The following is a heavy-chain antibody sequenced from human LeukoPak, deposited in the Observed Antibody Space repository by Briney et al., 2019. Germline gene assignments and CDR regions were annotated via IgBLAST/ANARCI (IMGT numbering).Heavy chain of an antibody. Sequence: GGSLRLSCAASGFTFSSYAMHWVRQAPGKGLEWVAVISYDGSNKYYADSVKGRFTISRDNSKNTLYLQMNSLRAEDTAVYYCARERAMGDCSSTSCPPPRASDIWGQGTMVTVSS. V-gene: IGHV3-30*04. CDR3: ARERAMGDCSSTSCPPPRASDI. CDR1: GFTFSSYA. D-gene: IGHD2-2*01. J-gene: IGHJ3*02. CDR2: ISYDGSNK.